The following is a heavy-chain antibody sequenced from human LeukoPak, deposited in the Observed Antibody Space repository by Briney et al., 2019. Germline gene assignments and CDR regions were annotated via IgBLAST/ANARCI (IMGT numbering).Heavy chain of an antibody. J-gene: IGHJ4*02. CDR1: GGSISSGSYY. D-gene: IGHD6-6*01. Sequence: NPSETLSLTCTVSGGSISSGSYYWSWIRQPAGKGLEWIGRIYTSGSTNYKPSLKSRVTTSVDTSKNQFSLKLSSVTAADTAVYYCARGPGGSSSSDFDYWGQGTLVTVSS. V-gene: IGHV4-61*02. CDR3: ARGPGGSSSSDFDY. CDR2: IYTSGST.